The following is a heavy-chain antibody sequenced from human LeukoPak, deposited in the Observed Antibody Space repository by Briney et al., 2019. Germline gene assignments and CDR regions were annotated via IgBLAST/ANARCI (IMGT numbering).Heavy chain of an antibody. Sequence: SETLSLTCTVSGGSISSYYWSWIRQPPGKGLEWVGYISYSGSTNYNPSLKSRVTISVDASKNQFSLKLSSVTAADTAVYYCARGPLEMATTFDYWGQGTLVTVSS. CDR2: ISYSGST. V-gene: IGHV4-59*08. J-gene: IGHJ4*02. CDR3: ARGPLEMATTFDY. D-gene: IGHD5-24*01. CDR1: GGSISSYY.